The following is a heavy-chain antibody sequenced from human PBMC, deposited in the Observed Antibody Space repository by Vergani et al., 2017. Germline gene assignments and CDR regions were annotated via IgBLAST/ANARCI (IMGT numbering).Heavy chain of an antibody. J-gene: IGHJ4*02. CDR3: ASGKGLFDY. CDR1: GESIRSGSHY. Sequence: QVKLQESGPGLLKPSQTLSLTCTVSGESIRSGSHYWSWIRQPAGKGPEWIGHIHTGGSTDLNPSFKSRVSISVDTSKSQFSLKLSSVTAADTAVYYCASGKGLFDYWGQGTLVTVSS. V-gene: IGHV4-61*02. CDR2: IHTGGST.